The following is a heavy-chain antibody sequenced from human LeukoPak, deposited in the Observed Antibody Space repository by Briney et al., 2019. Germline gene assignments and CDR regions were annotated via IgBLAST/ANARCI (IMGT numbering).Heavy chain of an antibody. J-gene: IGHJ4*02. CDR1: GFAFTTSA. D-gene: IGHD6-19*01. V-gene: IGHV1-58*02. Sequence: GTSVKVSCKASGFAFTTSAMQWVRQARGQRLEWIGWFVVGSGKTDYAQQFQGRVTITRDMSTRTVYMELISLRSEDTAVYYCAALPAVAGYDYWGQGTLVAVSS. CDR3: AALPAVAGYDY. CDR2: FVVGSGKT.